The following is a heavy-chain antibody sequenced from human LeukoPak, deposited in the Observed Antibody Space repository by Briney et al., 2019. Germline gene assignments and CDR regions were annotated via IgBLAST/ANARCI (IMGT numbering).Heavy chain of an antibody. Sequence: GGSLRLSCAASGFTFDDYGMSWVRHVPGKGLEWVSGINWNGSGAGYADSVKGRFAISRDNAKNSLYLQMNSLKAEDTALFYCARYLRKLYGRGGDYYFYMDVWGKGTTVTVSS. V-gene: IGHV3-20*04. CDR3: ARYLRKLYGRGGDYYFYMDV. J-gene: IGHJ6*03. CDR2: INWNGSGA. CDR1: GFTFDDYG. D-gene: IGHD4-17*01.